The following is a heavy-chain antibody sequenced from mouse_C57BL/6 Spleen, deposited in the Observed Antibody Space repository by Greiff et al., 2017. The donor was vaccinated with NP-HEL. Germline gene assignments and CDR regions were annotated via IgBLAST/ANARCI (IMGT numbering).Heavy chain of an antibody. CDR2: IDPSDSET. CDR1: GYTFTSYW. D-gene: IGHD2-3*01. J-gene: IGHJ3*01. CDR3: GKGGEGYPGFAY. V-gene: IGHV1-52*01. Sequence: QVQLQQPGAELVRPGSSVKLSCKASGYTFTSYWMHWVKQRPIQGLEWIGNIDPSDSETHYNQKFKDKATLTVDKSSSTAYMQLRSLPSEESAVYYGGKGGEGYPGFAYWGQGTLVTVSA.